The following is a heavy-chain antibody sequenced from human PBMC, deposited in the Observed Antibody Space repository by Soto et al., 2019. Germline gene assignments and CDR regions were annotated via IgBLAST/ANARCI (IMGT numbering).Heavy chain of an antibody. Sequence: GGSLRLSCAASGFTFSSYWMSWVRQAPGKGLEWVANIKQDGSEKYYVDSVKGRFTISRDNAKNSLYLQMNSLRAEDTAVYYCARRRVDIVVVVAAPMDVWGKGTTVTVSS. CDR1: GFTFSSYW. CDR2: IKQDGSEK. V-gene: IGHV3-7*01. D-gene: IGHD2-15*01. CDR3: ARRRVDIVVVVAAPMDV. J-gene: IGHJ6*03.